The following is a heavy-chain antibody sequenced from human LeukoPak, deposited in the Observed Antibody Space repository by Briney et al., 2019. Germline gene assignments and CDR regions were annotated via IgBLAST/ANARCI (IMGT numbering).Heavy chain of an antibody. J-gene: IGHJ5*02. D-gene: IGHD2-15*01. CDR3: ARAPPWWRNWFDP. CDR2: IYYSGST. Sequence: YPSETLSLTCTVSGGSISSSSYYWGWIRQPPGKGLEWIGSIYYSGSTYYNPSLKRRVTISVDTSKNQFSLKLSSVTAADTAVYYCARAPPWWRNWFDPWGQGTLVTVSS. CDR1: GGSISSSSYY. V-gene: IGHV4-39*07.